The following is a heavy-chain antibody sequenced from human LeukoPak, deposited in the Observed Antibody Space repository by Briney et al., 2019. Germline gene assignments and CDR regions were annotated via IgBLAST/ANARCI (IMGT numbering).Heavy chain of an antibody. CDR2: IYYNERT. J-gene: IGHJ4*02. CDR3: LREGYCSGGACYGDGTS. Sequence: NTSETLSLTCTVSGASMTISSYYWAWIRQSPGQGLQWIGNIYYNERTSYTPSLKSRVTMSIDTSKNQFSLRLSSVTAADTAVYYCLREGYCSGGACYGDGTSWGPGTPVIVSS. V-gene: IGHV4-39*07. D-gene: IGHD2-15*01. CDR1: GASMTISSYY.